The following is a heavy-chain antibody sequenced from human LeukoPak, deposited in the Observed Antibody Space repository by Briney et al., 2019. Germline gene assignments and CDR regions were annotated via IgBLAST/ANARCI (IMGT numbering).Heavy chain of an antibody. J-gene: IGHJ6*03. CDR2: IKQDGSEK. Sequence: GGSLRLSCVASGFTFNNAWMSWVRQAPGKGLEWVANIKQDGSEKYYVDSVKGRFTISRDNAKNSLYLQMNSLRVEDTAVYYCAGGETYYDFWSGYYYYYYMDVWGKGTTVTVSS. V-gene: IGHV3-7*01. D-gene: IGHD3-3*01. CDR1: GFTFNNAW. CDR3: AGGETYYDFWSGYYYYYYMDV.